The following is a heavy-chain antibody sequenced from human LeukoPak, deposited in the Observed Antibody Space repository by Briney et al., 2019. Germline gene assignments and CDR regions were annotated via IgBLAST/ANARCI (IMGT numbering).Heavy chain of an antibody. V-gene: IGHV3-23*01. D-gene: IGHD2-2*01. Sequence: GGSLRLSCAASGFTFSSYAMSWVRQAPGKGLEWVSAISGSGGSTYYADSVKGRFTISRDNSKNTLYLQMNSLRAEDTAVYYCARAPIVVVPAAIGYYFDYWGQGTLVTVSS. J-gene: IGHJ4*02. CDR1: GFTFSSYA. CDR2: ISGSGGST. CDR3: ARAPIVVVPAAIGYYFDY.